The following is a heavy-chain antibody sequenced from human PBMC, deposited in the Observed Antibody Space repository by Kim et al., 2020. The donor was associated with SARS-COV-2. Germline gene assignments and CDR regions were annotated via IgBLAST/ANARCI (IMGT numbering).Heavy chain of an antibody. D-gene: IGHD2-15*01. Sequence: GGSLRLSCVASGFTFDDYAINWVRQAPGKGLEWVSGISWNGGSIGYADSVKGRFTISRDNARNSLYLQMNSLRPEDTALYYCAKCIGCESRNSYPLGYFDDWGQGTLVTVSS. J-gene: IGHJ4*02. V-gene: IGHV3-9*01. CDR2: ISWNGGSI. CDR1: GFTFDDYA. CDR3: AKCIGCESRNSYPLGYFDD.